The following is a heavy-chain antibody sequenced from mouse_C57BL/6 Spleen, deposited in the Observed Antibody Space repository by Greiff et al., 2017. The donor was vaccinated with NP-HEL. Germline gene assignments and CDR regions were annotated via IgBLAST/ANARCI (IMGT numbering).Heavy chain of an antibody. CDR3: ASPTMVKDYAMDY. V-gene: IGHV2-2*01. Sequence: QVQLQQSGPGLVQPSQSLSITCTVSGFSLTSYGVHWVRQSPGKGLEWLGVIWSGGSTDYNAAFISRLSISKDNSKSQVFFKMNSLQADDTAIYYCASPTMVKDYAMDYWGQGTSVTVSS. CDR2: IWSGGST. J-gene: IGHJ4*01. D-gene: IGHD2-9*01. CDR1: GFSLTSYG.